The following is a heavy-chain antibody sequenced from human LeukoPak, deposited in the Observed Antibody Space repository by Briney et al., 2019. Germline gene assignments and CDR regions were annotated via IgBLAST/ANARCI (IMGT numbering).Heavy chain of an antibody. D-gene: IGHD5-24*01. CDR3: ARVGRDGYNGMDYFDY. Sequence: SVKVSCKASGGTFSSYAISWVRQAPGQGLEWMGGIIPIFGTANYAQKFQGRVTITTDESTSTAYMELSSLRSEDTAVYCCARVGRDGYNGMDYFDYWGQGTLVTVSS. CDR1: GGTFSSYA. CDR2: IIPIFGTA. J-gene: IGHJ4*02. V-gene: IGHV1-69*05.